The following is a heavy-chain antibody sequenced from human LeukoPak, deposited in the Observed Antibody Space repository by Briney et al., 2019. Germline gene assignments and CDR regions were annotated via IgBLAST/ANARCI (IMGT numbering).Heavy chain of an antibody. CDR2: IYYSGST. CDR3: ARVRTVVGYYYYGMDV. Sequence: SETLSLTCTVSGGSISSSSYYWGWIRQPPGKGLEWIGSIYYSGSTYYNPSLKSRVTISVDTSKNQFSLKLSSVTAADTAVHYCARVRTVVGYYYYGMDVWGQGTTVTVSS. V-gene: IGHV4-39*07. J-gene: IGHJ6*02. D-gene: IGHD4-23*01. CDR1: GGSISSSSYY.